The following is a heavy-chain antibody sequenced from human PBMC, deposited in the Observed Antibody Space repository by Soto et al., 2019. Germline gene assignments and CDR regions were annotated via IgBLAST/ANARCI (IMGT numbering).Heavy chain of an antibody. CDR1: GFTFSDYY. Sequence: QVQLVESGGGLVKPGGSLRLSCAASGFTFSDYYMSWIRQAPGKGLEWVSYISSSGSTIYYADSVKGRFTISRDNAKNSLYLQLNSLRAEDTAVYYCAREQYETLLVVPAVIIWGHVTLVPVSS. D-gene: IGHD2-2*02. CDR2: ISSSGSTI. V-gene: IGHV3-11*01. CDR3: AREQYETLLVVPAVII. J-gene: IGHJ4*03.